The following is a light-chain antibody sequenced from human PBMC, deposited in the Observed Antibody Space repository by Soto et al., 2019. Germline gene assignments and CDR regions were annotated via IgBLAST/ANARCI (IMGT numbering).Light chain of an antibody. CDR2: EVG. V-gene: IGLV2-14*01. Sequence: QSALTQPASVSGSPGQSITISCSGTSSDVGGYKYVSWYQQHPGKAPKLMIYEVGNRPSGVSQRFSGSKSGNTASLTIFGLQAEDEADHYCSSYTSSSTLVFGGGTKLTVL. CDR1: SSDVGGYKY. CDR3: SSYTSSSTLV. J-gene: IGLJ3*02.